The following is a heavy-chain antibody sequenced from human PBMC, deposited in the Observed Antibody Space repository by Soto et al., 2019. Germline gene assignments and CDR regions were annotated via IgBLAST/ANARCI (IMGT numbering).Heavy chain of an antibody. J-gene: IGHJ4*02. CDR2: ISGSGGST. D-gene: IGHD5-18*01. Sequence: GGSLRLSCAASGFTFSSYAMSWVRQAPGKGLEWVSAISGSGGSTYYADSVKGRFTISRDNSKNTLYLQMNSLRAEDTAVYYCARGYSYGLRYYFDYWGQGTLVTVAS. CDR3: ARGYSYGLRYYFDY. V-gene: IGHV3-23*01. CDR1: GFTFSSYA.